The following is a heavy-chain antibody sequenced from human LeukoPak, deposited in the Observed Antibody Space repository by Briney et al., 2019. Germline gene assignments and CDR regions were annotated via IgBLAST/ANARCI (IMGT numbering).Heavy chain of an antibody. V-gene: IGHV3-23*01. D-gene: IGHD5-18*01. Sequence: GGSLRLSCAASGFIFSSYSMNWVRQAPGKGLEWVSTVNDRGTGTYYADSVKGRFTISRDNSKNTLSLQMISLRAEDTALYYCAKGLKTAVGPYMGYHYYMDVWGKGTTVTVSS. CDR2: VNDRGTGT. J-gene: IGHJ6*03. CDR1: GFIFSSYS. CDR3: AKGLKTAVGPYMGYHYYMDV.